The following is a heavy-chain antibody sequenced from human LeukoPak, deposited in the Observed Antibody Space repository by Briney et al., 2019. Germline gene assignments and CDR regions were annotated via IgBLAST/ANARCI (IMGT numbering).Heavy chain of an antibody. J-gene: IGHJ4*02. Sequence: GGSLRLSCAASGFTFSSYAMHWVRQAPGKGLEWVAVIYSGGSTYYADSVKGRFTISRDNSKNTLYLQMNSLRAEDTAVYYCARETYYDSSGMYYFDYWGQGTLVTVSS. CDR3: ARETYYDSSGMYYFDY. CDR1: GFTFSSYA. D-gene: IGHD3-22*01. CDR2: IYSGGST. V-gene: IGHV3-53*01.